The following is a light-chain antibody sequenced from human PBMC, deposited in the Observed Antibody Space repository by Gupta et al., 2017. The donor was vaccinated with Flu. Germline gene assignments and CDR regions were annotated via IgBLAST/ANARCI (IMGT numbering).Light chain of an antibody. CDR3: QQDNNYQYT. CDR1: QSISSW. Sequence: DIQMTQSPSTLSASVGDRVTISCRASQSISSWLAWYQQKPGKAPKLLIYKASSLESGVPSRFSGSGSGTEFTLTISSLQPDDFATYYCQQDNNYQYTFGQGTKLEIK. V-gene: IGKV1-5*03. CDR2: KAS. J-gene: IGKJ2*01.